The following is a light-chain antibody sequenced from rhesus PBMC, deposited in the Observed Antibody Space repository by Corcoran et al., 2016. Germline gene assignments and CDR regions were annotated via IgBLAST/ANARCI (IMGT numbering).Light chain of an antibody. Sequence: EIVLTQSPATLSLSPGGRATLSCRASQSVSSRLAWYPQKLGQAPRLLIYGASNRVTGIPDRFSGSGSRTDFTLTISRLEPEDVAVYFCQQATNWSWTFGQGTKVEI. V-gene: IGKV3-17*02. CDR2: GAS. CDR1: QSVSSR. CDR3: QQATNWSWT. J-gene: IGKJ1*01.